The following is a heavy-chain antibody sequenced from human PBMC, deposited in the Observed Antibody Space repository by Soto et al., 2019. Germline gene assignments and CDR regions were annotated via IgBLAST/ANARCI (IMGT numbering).Heavy chain of an antibody. CDR2: IYYSGST. D-gene: IGHD2-2*01. J-gene: IGHJ3*02. CDR3: ARVVVPAAIGAFDI. V-gene: IGHV4-59*01. Sequence: PSETLSLTCTVSGGSISSYYWSWIRQPPGKGLEWIGYIYYSGSTNYNPSLKSRVTISVDTSKNHFSLKRSSVTAADTAVYYCARVVVPAAIGAFDIWGQGTMVTVSS. CDR1: GGSISSYY.